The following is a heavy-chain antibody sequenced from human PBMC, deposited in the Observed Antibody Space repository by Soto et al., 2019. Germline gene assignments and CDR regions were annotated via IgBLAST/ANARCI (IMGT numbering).Heavy chain of an antibody. J-gene: IGHJ6*02. D-gene: IGHD3-10*01. Sequence: ASVKVSCKASGYTFTSYGISWVRQAPVQGLEWMGWISAYNGNTNYAQKLQGRVTMTTDTSTSTAYMELRSLRSDDTAVYYCARDRRYGSGSYYDYYYYGMDVWGQGTTVTVSS. CDR1: GYTFTSYG. CDR2: ISAYNGNT. V-gene: IGHV1-18*01. CDR3: ARDRRYGSGSYYDYYYYGMDV.